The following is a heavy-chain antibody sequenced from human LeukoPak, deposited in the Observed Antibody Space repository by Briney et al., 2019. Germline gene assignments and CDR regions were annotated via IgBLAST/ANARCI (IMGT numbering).Heavy chain of an antibody. CDR2: ISGSGGST. CDR1: GFTFSSYA. Sequence: GGSLRLSCAASGFTFSSYAMSWVRQAPGKGLEWVSAISGSGGSTYYADSVKGRFTISRDNSQSTLYLQMNSLRAEDTAVYYCAKFRAAAGPRDFDYWGQGTLVTVSS. D-gene: IGHD6-13*01. CDR3: AKFRAAAGPRDFDY. J-gene: IGHJ4*02. V-gene: IGHV3-23*01.